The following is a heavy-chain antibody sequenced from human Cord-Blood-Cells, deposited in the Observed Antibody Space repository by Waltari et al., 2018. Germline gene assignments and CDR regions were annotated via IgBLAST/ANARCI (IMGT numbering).Heavy chain of an antibody. CDR3: ARRTDWNYYDSSGYYYFDY. V-gene: IGHV4-34*01. Sequence: QVQLQQWGAGLLKPSETLSPTCAVYGGSFSGYYWRWIRQPPGMGLEWIGEINHSGSPNYNPSLKSRVTISVDTSKNQFSLKLSSVTAADTAVYYCARRTDWNYYDSSGYYYFDYWGQGILVTVSS. J-gene: IGHJ4*02. CDR1: GGSFSGYY. D-gene: IGHD3-22*01. CDR2: INHSGSP.